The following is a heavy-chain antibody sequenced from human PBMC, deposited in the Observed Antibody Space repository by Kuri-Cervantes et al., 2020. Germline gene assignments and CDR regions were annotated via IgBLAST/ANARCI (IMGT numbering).Heavy chain of an antibody. CDR1: GYTFTGYY. V-gene: IGHV1-2*02. D-gene: IGHD5/OR15-5a*01. Sequence: ASVKVSCKASGYTFTGYYMHWVRQAPGQGLEWMGWINPNSGGTNYAQKFQGRVTMTRDTSISTAYMELSRLRSDDTAVYYCARGRDMDCRDISCYSVPYGMDVWGQGTTVTVSS. J-gene: IGHJ6*02. CDR3: ARGRDMDCRDISCYSVPYGMDV. CDR2: INPNSGGT.